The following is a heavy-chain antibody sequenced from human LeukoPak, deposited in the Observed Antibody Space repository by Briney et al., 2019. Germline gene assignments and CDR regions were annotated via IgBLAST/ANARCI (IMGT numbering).Heavy chain of an antibody. V-gene: IGHV3-23*01. CDR1: GFTFSSYA. Sequence: GGSLRLSCTASGFTFSSYAMNWVRQAPGKGLEWVSAISGSGGSTYYADSVKGRFTISRDNSKNTLYLQMNSLRAEDTAVYYCAKDRRVVAAKYYYYYYGMDVWGQGTTVTVSS. CDR3: AKDRRVVAAKYYYYYYGMDV. J-gene: IGHJ6*02. CDR2: ISGSGGST. D-gene: IGHD1-26*01.